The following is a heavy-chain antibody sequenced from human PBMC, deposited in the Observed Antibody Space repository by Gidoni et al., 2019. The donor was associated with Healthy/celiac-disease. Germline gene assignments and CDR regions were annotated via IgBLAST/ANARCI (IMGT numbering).Heavy chain of an antibody. V-gene: IGHV3-9*01. CDR1: GFTFDDYA. Sequence: EVQLVESGGGLVQPGRSLRLSCAASGFTFDDYAMHWVRQAPGKGLEWVSGISWNIGSIGYADSVKGRFTISRDNAKNSLYLQMNSLRAEDTALYYCAKDDYGSGRGWFDPWGQGTLVTVSS. CDR3: AKDDYGSGRGWFDP. CDR2: ISWNIGSI. D-gene: IGHD3-10*01. J-gene: IGHJ5*02.